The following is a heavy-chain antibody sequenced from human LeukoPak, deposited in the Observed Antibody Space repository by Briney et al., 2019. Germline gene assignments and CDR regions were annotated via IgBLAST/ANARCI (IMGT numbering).Heavy chain of an antibody. CDR1: GGSFSGYY. CDR3: ARCRPIVVVPAAMYGKYYYYYGMDV. Sequence: PSETLSLTCAVSGGSFSGYYWSWIRQPPGKGLEWIGEINHSGSTNYNPSLTSRVTISVDTSKNQFSLKLSSVTAADTAVYYCARCRPIVVVPAAMYGKYYYYYGMDVWGQGTTVTVSS. D-gene: IGHD2-2*01. CDR2: INHSGST. J-gene: IGHJ6*02. V-gene: IGHV4-34*01.